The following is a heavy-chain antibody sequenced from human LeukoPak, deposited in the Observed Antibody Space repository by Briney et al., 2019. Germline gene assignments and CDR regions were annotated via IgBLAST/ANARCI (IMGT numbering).Heavy chain of an antibody. CDR1: GFTFRSYA. V-gene: IGHV3-23*01. J-gene: IGHJ1*01. D-gene: IGHD6-13*01. Sequence: GGSLRLSCAASGFTFRSYAMTWVRQAPGKGLEWVSVISGSGGTTHYADSVKGRFTISRDNSKNMVYLQMNSLRAEDTAIYYCAKDKGYRSPSYLQHWGQGTLVTVSS. CDR2: ISGSGGTT. CDR3: AKDKGYRSPSYLQH.